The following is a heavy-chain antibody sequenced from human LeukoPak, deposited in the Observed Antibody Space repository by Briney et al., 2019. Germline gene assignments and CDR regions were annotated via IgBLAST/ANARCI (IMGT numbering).Heavy chain of an antibody. CDR1: GFTFSSYG. CDR3: AKADIVVVVAALFDY. V-gene: IGHV3-23*01. D-gene: IGHD2-15*01. J-gene: IGHJ4*02. Sequence: GRSLRLSCAASGFTFSSYGMSWVRQAPGKGLEWVSAISGSGGSTYYADSVKGRFTISRDNSKNTLYLQMNSLRAEDTAVYYCAKADIVVVVAALFDYWGQGTLVTVSS. CDR2: ISGSGGST.